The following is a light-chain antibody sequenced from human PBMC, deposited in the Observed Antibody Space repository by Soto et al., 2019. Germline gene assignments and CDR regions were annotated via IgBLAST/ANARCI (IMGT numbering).Light chain of an antibody. CDR3: QQYGSSPTT. J-gene: IGKJ1*01. V-gene: IGKV3-20*01. Sequence: EIVLTQSPGTLSLSPGERATLSCRASQTVLNNYLTWYQQKPGQAPRRLIFGAFIRATGIPDRFSGSGSGTDFTLTISRLEPEDFAVYYCQQYGSSPTTFGQGTKVE. CDR2: GAF. CDR1: QTVLNNY.